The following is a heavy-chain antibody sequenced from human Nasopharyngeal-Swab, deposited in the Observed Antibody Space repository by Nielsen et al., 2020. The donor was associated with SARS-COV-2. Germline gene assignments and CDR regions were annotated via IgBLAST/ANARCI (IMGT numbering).Heavy chain of an antibody. CDR2: INAGNGNT. V-gene: IGHV1-3*01. D-gene: IGHD5/OR15-5a*01. J-gene: IGHJ4*02. CDR3: ARDRGIYEYYFDY. Sequence: WVRQAPGQRLEWMGWINAGNGNTKYSQKFQGRVTITRDTSASTAYMELSSLRSEDTAVYYCARDRGIYEYYFDYWGQGTLVT.